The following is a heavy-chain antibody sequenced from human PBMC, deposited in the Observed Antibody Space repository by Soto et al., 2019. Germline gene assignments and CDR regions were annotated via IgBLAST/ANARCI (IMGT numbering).Heavy chain of an antibody. CDR2: INAGHDNT. CDR3: ASGDSSGWSGCGY. Sequence: QVQLVQSGAEVKKPGASVKVSCKASGYTFTGYALHWVRQAPGQRLEWMGWINAGHDNTEYSQKFQGKGTITSATSESMGYMEMSRLTSEDKAVYYYASGDSSGWSGCGYWGQGTLVTVSS. CDR1: GYTFTGYA. J-gene: IGHJ4*02. V-gene: IGHV1-3*01. D-gene: IGHD6-19*01.